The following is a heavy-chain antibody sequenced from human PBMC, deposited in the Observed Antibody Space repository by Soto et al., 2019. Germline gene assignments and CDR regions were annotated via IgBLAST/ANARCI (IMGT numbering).Heavy chain of an antibody. CDR3: AKTRPYWRNGVCKFSFFDY. J-gene: IGHJ4*02. CDR2: ISSSSAII. CDR1: GFNFRGYY. V-gene: IGHV3-11*01. Sequence: PGGSLRLSCAASGFNFRGYYMSWIRQAPGKGLEWLSYISSSSAIIYYADSVKGRFTISRDNAKDSLFLQMSSLRAEDTAVYYCAKTRPYWRNGVCKFSFFDYWGQGTLVTVSS. D-gene: IGHD2-21*01.